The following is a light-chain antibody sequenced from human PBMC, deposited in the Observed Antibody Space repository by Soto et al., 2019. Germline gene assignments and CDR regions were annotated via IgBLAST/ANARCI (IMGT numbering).Light chain of an antibody. CDR1: QSISHW. V-gene: IGKV1-5*01. Sequence: IQMTQSPSTLSASVGDRVTISCRASQSISHWLAWYQQKPGKAPKLLIYDASSLESGVPSRFSGSGSGTEFTLTISSVQAEDFDTYSFQKYHSFWTFGQGTKVDIK. CDR2: DAS. J-gene: IGKJ1*01. CDR3: QKYHSFWT.